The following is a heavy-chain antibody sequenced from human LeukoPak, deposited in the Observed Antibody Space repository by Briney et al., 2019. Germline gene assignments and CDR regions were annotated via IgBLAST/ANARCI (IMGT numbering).Heavy chain of an antibody. CDR3: AKDRGGVDY. Sequence: PGGSLRLSCAASGFTFDDYSMHWVRQGPGKGLEGVSVISWDGGSTSYADSVKGRFTISRDNSKNSLYLQMNSLRSEDSALYYCAKDRGGVDYWGQGTLVTVSS. CDR2: ISWDGGST. CDR1: GFTFDDYS. V-gene: IGHV3-43*01. J-gene: IGHJ4*02. D-gene: IGHD3-16*01.